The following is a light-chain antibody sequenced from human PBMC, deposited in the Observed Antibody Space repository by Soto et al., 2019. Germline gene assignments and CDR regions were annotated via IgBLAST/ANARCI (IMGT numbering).Light chain of an antibody. V-gene: IGKV1-5*01. CDR1: QTIYSW. J-gene: IGKJ1*01. CDR2: DAS. Sequence: DIQMTQFPSTLPAAVGDRVTITCRASQTIYSWLAWYQQKPGEAPKLLIYDASTLQTGLPSRFKGSGSGTDFTLTISRLQPDDFATYYCQHYSGHLWTFGQGTKVESK. CDR3: QHYSGHLWT.